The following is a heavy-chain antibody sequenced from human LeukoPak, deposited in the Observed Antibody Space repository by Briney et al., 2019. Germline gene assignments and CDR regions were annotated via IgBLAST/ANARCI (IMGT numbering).Heavy chain of an antibody. Sequence: GGSLRLSCAASGFTFSSYGMHWVRQAPGKGLEWVAFIRYDGSNKYYADSVKGRFTISRDNSKNTLYLQMNSLRAEDTAVYYCATLYDRDSSSWYGFNAFDIWGPGTMVTVSS. D-gene: IGHD6-13*01. CDR2: IRYDGSNK. V-gene: IGHV3-30*02. CDR1: GFTFSSYG. J-gene: IGHJ3*02. CDR3: ATLYDRDSSSWYGFNAFDI.